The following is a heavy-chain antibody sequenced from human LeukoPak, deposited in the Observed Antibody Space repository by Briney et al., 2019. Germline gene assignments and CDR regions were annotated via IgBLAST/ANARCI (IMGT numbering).Heavy chain of an antibody. CDR1: GGTFCSYA. Sequence: SVKVSCKASGGTFCSYAISWVRQAPGQGLEWMGGNIPIFGTANYAQKFQGRVTITADESTSTAYMELSSLRSEDTAVYYCARGSSHTYYYDSSGQSSFDYWGQGTLVTVSS. J-gene: IGHJ4*02. CDR2: NIPIFGTA. CDR3: ARGSSHTYYYDSSGQSSFDY. V-gene: IGHV1-69*01. D-gene: IGHD3-22*01.